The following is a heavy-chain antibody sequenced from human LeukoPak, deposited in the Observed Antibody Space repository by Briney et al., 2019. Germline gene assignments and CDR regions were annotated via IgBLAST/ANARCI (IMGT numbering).Heavy chain of an antibody. D-gene: IGHD2-2*01. J-gene: IGHJ5*02. Sequence: PSETLSLTCTVSGGSISSYYWSWIRQPPGKGLEWIGYIYYSGSTNYNPSLKSRVTISVDTSKNQLSLKLSSVTAADTAVYYCARVQYQLLYNWFDPWGQGTLVTVSS. V-gene: IGHV4-59*12. CDR1: GGSISSYY. CDR3: ARVQYQLLYNWFDP. CDR2: IYYSGST.